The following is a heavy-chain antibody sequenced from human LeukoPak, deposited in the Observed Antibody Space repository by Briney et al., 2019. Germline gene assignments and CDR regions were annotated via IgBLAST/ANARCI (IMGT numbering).Heavy chain of an antibody. CDR2: ISSSGSTM. J-gene: IGHJ6*03. CDR3: ARSPAGANYYLDV. D-gene: IGHD1-14*01. V-gene: IGHV3-48*03. CDR1: GFTFSSYE. Sequence: GGSLRLACAASGFTFSSYEMNWVGQAPGKGLEWVSYISSSGSTMYYADSVKGRFTISRDNAKNSLSLQMNSLRAEDTAVYYCARSPAGANYYLDVWGKGTTVTISS.